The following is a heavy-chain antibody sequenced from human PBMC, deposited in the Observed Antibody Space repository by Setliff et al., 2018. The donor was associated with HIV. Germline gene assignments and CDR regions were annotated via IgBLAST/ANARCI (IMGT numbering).Heavy chain of an antibody. CDR1: GFSFSNYN. Sequence: GGSLRLSCAVSGFSFSNYNMNWVRQAPGKGLEWISSISRDSRYIYYADSVKGRFTISRDNAKNSLYLQMNSLRAEDTAVYYYARDPASPDYYARFDYWGQGALVTVSS. J-gene: IGHJ4*02. CDR2: ISRDSRYI. D-gene: IGHD3-9*01. V-gene: IGHV3-21*01. CDR3: ARDPASPDYYARFDY.